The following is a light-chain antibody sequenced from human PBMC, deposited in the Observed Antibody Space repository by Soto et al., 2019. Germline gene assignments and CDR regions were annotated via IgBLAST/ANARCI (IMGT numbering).Light chain of an antibody. CDR3: SSYTTSFTRI. CDR2: EVS. Sequence: QSVLTQPASVSGSPGQSITISCTGTSSDIGGYNYVSWYQQHPGKAPKLMIYEVSNRPSGVSNRFSGSKSGNMASLTISGLQAEDEADYYCSSYTTSFTRIFGTGTKVTVL. V-gene: IGLV2-14*01. CDR1: SSDIGGYNY. J-gene: IGLJ1*01.